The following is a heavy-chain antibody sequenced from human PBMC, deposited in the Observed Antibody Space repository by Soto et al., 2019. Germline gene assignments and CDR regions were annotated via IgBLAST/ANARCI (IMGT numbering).Heavy chain of an antibody. CDR2: IYYSGST. J-gene: IGHJ5*02. Sequence: PSETLSLTCTVSGGSISSYYWSWIRQPPGKGLEWIGYIYYSGSTNYNPSLKSRVTISVDTSKNQFSLKLSSVTAADTAVYYCAKIAARNWFDPWGQGTLVTVSS. CDR3: AKIAARNWFDP. D-gene: IGHD6-6*01. CDR1: GGSISSYY. V-gene: IGHV4-59*01.